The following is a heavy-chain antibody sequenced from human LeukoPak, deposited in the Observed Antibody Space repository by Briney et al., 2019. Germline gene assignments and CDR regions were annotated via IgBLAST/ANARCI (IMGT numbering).Heavy chain of an antibody. V-gene: IGHV4-4*07. CDR3: ARGGIAAADVGMDV. Sequence: PSGTLSLTCTVSGGSISSYYWTWIRQPAGKGLEWIGRIYTSGISNYDPSLKSRVTMSVDTSKNQFSLKLSSVTAADTAVYYCARGGIAAADVGMDVWGQGTTVTVSS. D-gene: IGHD6-13*01. J-gene: IGHJ6*02. CDR2: IYTSGIS. CDR1: GGSISSYY.